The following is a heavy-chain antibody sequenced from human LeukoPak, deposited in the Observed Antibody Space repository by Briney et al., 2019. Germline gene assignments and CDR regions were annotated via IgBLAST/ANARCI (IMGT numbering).Heavy chain of an antibody. V-gene: IGHV5-51*01. CDR1: GYDFSSYW. J-gene: IGHJ5*02. CDR3: ARHMVRGDPLGFDP. CDR2: MYPGDSYPGNSNT. D-gene: IGHD3-10*01. Sequence: GESLKISCQVSGYDFSSYWIGWVRQVPGKGLEWMGIMYPGDSYPGNSNTKYNPSFRGQVTISADRSISTAYLQWNSLKASDTGMYYCARHMVRGDPLGFDPWGQGTLVTVSS.